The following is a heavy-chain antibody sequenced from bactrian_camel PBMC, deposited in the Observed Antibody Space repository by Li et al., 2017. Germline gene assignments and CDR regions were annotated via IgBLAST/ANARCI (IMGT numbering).Heavy chain of an antibody. V-gene: IGHV3S40*01. CDR1: GFAFSSYA. CDR2: INAGGGTT. Sequence: QLVESGGGLVQPGGSLRLSCAASGFAFSSYAMSWVRQAPGKGLEWVSAINAGGGTTDYAASVKGRFAISRDNAKNTMYLQLNSPITEDMAMYYCARNGWTTATYWDQGTQVTVS. CDR3: ARNGWTTATY. J-gene: IGHJ4*01. D-gene: IGHD1*01.